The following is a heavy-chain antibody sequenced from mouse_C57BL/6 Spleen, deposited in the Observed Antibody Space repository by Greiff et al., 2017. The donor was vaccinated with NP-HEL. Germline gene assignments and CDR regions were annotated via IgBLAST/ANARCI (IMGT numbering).Heavy chain of an antibody. CDR2: IDPNSGGT. V-gene: IGHV1-72*01. CDR3: ARWATYYYGSSYWYFDV. D-gene: IGHD1-1*01. Sequence: QVHVKQPGAELMKPGASVKLSCKASGYTFTSYWMHWVKQRPGRGLEWIGRIDPNSGGTKYNEKFKSKATLTVDKPSSTAYMQLSSLTSEDSAVYYCARWATYYYGSSYWYFDVWGTGTTVTVSS. J-gene: IGHJ1*03. CDR1: GYTFTSYW.